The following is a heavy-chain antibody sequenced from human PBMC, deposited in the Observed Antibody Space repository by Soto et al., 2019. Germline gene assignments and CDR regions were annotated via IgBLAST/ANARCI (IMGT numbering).Heavy chain of an antibody. CDR1: GGSISSYY. J-gene: IGHJ6*03. V-gene: IGHV4-59*01. Sequence: SETLSLTCTVSGGSISSYYWSWIRQPPGKGLEWIGYIYYSGSTNYNPSLKSRVTISVDTSKNQFSLKLSSVTAADTAVYYCARDLGGTSLYYYYYYMDVWGKGTTVTVSS. CDR3: ARDLGGTSLYYYYYYMDV. CDR2: IYYSGST. D-gene: IGHD2-2*01.